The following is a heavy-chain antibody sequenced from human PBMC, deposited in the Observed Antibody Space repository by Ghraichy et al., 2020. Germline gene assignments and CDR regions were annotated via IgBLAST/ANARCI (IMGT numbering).Heavy chain of an antibody. J-gene: IGHJ3*02. CDR1: GGSISRYY. D-gene: IGHD6-19*01. CDR2: NYYSGST. V-gene: IGHV4-59*08. Sequence: SETLSLTCTVSGGSISRYYWSWIRQPPGKGLEWIGYNYYSGSTNYNPSLKSRVRISVDTSKNQFSLKLSAVTAADTATYYCARHRGSGWPDAFDIWGQGTMVGVSS. CDR3: ARHRGSGWPDAFDI.